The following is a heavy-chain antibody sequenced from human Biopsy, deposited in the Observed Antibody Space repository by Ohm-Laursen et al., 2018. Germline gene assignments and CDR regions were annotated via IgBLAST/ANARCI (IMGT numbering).Heavy chain of an antibody. Sequence: VASVKVSCKASGYTFTNYGISWVRQAPGQGLEWMGWLSPYNGGTDYAQKLQGRVTMTTDTSTSTAYMDLRSLRSDDTAVYYCARDRWPHVTLLGLVVFDFWGQGTLVIVSS. V-gene: IGHV1-18*01. CDR3: ARDRWPHVTLLGLVVFDF. J-gene: IGHJ4*02. D-gene: IGHD3-3*01. CDR2: LSPYNGGT. CDR1: GYTFTNYG.